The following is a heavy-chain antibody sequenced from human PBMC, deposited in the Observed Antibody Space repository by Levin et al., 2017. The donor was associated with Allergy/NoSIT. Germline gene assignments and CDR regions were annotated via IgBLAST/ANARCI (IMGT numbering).Heavy chain of an antibody. Sequence: SGPTLVKPTETLTLTCTVSGMSLSAGRMGVSWIRQPPGKALECLAHIFSDDEKFINSSPRSRPTITQDTSKRQVVLTMTNLDPADTDTYYCARLVRVMGSTWLCSGCDSWGQGILVTVSS. D-gene: IGHD3-10*02. CDR1: GMSLSAGRMG. CDR2: IFSDDEK. J-gene: IGHJ4*02. CDR3: ARLVRVMGSTWLCSGCDS. V-gene: IGHV2-26*01.